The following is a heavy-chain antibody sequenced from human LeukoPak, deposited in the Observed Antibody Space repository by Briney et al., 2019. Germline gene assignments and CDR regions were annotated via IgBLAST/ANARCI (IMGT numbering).Heavy chain of an antibody. CDR3: AREYYDRSGRKHAFDI. J-gene: IGHJ3*02. CDR2: IDPGSGGT. D-gene: IGHD3-22*01. V-gene: IGHV1-2*02. CDR1: GYTFINYY. Sequence: ASVKVSCKASGYTFINYYMHWVRQAPGQGLEWMGRIDPGSGGTSYAQNFQGRVTMTTDTSISTAYMELSRLRSDDTAVYYCAREYYDRSGRKHAFDIWGQGTMVTVSS.